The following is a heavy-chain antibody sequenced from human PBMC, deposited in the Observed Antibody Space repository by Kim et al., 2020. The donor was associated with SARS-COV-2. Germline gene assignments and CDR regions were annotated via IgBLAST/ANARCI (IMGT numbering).Heavy chain of an antibody. CDR3: AKGVAYGDYYYYGMDV. J-gene: IGHJ6*02. V-gene: IGHV3-33*06. CDR1: GFTFSSYG. Sequence: GGSLRLSCAASGFTFSSYGMHWVRQAPGKGLEWVAVIWYDGSNKYYADSVKGRFTISRDNSKNTLYLQMNSLRAEDTAVYYCAKGVAYGDYYYYGMDVWGQGTTITVS. CDR2: IWYDGSNK. D-gene: IGHD4-17*01.